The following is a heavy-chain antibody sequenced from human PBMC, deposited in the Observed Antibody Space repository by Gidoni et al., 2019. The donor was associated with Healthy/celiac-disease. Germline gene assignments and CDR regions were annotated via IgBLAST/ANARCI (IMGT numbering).Heavy chain of an antibody. CDR2: INPSGGST. J-gene: IGHJ4*02. V-gene: IGHV1-46*01. D-gene: IGHD4-4*01. Sequence: QVQRVQSGAEVKKHGAAVKVSCKASGYTVTRYYMHVVRQAPGQGLEWMVIINPSGGSTRYAQKFQGRVTMTRDTSTSTVYMELSSLRSEDTAVYYCARWPPTVSDYWGQGTLVTVSS. CDR3: ARWPPTVSDY. CDR1: GYTVTRYY.